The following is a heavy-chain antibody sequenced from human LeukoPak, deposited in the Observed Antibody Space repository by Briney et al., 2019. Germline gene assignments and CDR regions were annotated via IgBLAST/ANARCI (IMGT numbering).Heavy chain of an antibody. CDR2: SDWDDDK. V-gene: IGHV2-70*10. CDR3: ARMLAVDGPHSYYYYMDV. Sequence: SGPALAKPTQTLTLTCTFSGFSLSTSGRGVSWIRRPPGKAREWVARSDWDDDKYYSTYLKTKPLTAQDTSKNQVVHTLTLMDPVHTAAYSCARMLAVDGPHSYYYYMDVWGKGTTVTVSS. D-gene: IGHD6-19*01. J-gene: IGHJ6*03. CDR1: GFSLSTSGRG.